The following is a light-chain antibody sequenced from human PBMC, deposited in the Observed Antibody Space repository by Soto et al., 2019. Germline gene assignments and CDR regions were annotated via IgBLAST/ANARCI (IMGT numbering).Light chain of an antibody. V-gene: IGKV3-11*01. Sequence: EIVLTQSPATLSLSPGGRATLSCRASQSVNSYLAWYQQKCGQAPRLLIYDTSNRATGIPDRFSGSGSGTDFTLTISSLEPEDFAVYYCQQRSSWPTFGQGTRLEIK. CDR3: QQRSSWPT. J-gene: IGKJ2*01. CDR2: DTS. CDR1: QSVNSY.